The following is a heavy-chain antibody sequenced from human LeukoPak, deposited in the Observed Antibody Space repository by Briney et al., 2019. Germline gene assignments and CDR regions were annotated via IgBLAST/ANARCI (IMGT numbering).Heavy chain of an antibody. V-gene: IGHV4-59*13. CDR2: IYYSGST. Sequence: SETLSLTCTVSGGPISSYFWSWLRQPPGRGLEWIGYIYYSGSTNYNPSLKSRVTMSVDTSKNQFSLKLSSVTAADTAVYYCARGSEGWFDPWGQGTLVTVSS. CDR1: GGPISSYF. D-gene: IGHD6-19*01. CDR3: ARGSEGWFDP. J-gene: IGHJ5*02.